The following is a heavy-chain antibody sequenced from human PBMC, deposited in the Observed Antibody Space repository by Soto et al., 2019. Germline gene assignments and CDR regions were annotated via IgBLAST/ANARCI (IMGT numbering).Heavy chain of an antibody. J-gene: IGHJ4*02. V-gene: IGHV1-8*01. D-gene: IGHD4-4*01. Sequence: QVQLVQSGAEVKKPGASVKVSCKASRNTFISYDINWVRQATGQGLEWMGWMNPKSANTGYAQNFQGRVTMTRNTSISTAHMELSSLRSEDTAVYYCARSPSWETTVTPYYFDYWGQGTLVTVSS. CDR2: MNPKSANT. CDR3: ARSPSWETTVTPYYFDY. CDR1: RNTFISYD.